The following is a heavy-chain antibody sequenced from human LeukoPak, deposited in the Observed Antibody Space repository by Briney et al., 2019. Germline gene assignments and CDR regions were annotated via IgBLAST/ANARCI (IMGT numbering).Heavy chain of an antibody. V-gene: IGHV3-30*01. Sequence: GGSLRLSCAASGFTFSSYAMHWVRQAPGKGREWVAVISYDGSNKKYADSVKGRFTISRDNSKNTLYLQMNSLRAEDTAVYYCARAGGAALPGYYYYMDVWGKGTTVTVSS. D-gene: IGHD4-23*01. CDR2: ISYDGSNK. CDR3: ARAGGAALPGYYYYMDV. J-gene: IGHJ6*03. CDR1: GFTFSSYA.